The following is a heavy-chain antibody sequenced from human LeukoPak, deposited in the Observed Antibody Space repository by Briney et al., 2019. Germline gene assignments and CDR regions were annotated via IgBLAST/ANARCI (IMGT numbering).Heavy chain of an antibody. V-gene: IGHV3-23*01. CDR1: GFTFSSYA. Sequence: GGSLRLSCAASGFTFSSYAMSWVRQAPGKGLEWVSAISGSGGSTYYADSMKGRFTISRDNSKNTLYLQMNSLRAEDTAVYYCAKRPGYYYDSSGYYQPTDYWGQGTLVTVSS. CDR3: AKRPGYYYDSSGYYQPTDY. J-gene: IGHJ4*02. CDR2: ISGSGGST. D-gene: IGHD3-22*01.